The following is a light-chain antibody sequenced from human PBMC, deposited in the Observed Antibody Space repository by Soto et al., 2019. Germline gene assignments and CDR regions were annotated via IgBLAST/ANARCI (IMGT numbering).Light chain of an antibody. CDR2: DAS. J-gene: IGKJ1*01. Sequence: GDRVTITCRASESIRTWLAWYQHKPGKAPKFLIYDASSLESGVPSRFSGSGSGTGFTLTISNLQPDDFATYFCQQYNNYPRTFGQGTKVDIK. CDR3: QQYNNYPRT. V-gene: IGKV1-5*01. CDR1: ESIRTW.